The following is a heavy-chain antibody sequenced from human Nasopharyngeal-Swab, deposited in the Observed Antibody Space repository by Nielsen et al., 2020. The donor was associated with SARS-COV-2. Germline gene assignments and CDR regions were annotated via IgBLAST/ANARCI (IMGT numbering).Heavy chain of an antibody. CDR3: ARLGYGDSNWFDP. J-gene: IGHJ5*02. D-gene: IGHD4-17*01. CDR2: VYYSGST. Sequence: RQAPGKGLEWIGSVYYSGSTYYNPSLKSRVTISVDTSKNQFSLKLSSVTAADTAVYYCARLGYGDSNWFDPWGQGTLVTVSS. V-gene: IGHV4-39*01.